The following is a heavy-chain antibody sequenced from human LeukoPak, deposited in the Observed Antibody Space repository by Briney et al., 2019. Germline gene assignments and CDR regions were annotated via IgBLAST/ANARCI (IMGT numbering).Heavy chain of an antibody. CDR3: ARERATLDYYYYMDV. V-gene: IGHV3-20*04. D-gene: IGHD5-12*01. Sequence: GGSLRLSCAASGFTFDDYGMTWVRQAPGKGLKGVSGINWNGDTIGYADSVKGRFTISRDNAKDSLYLQMNSLRAEDRALYYCARERATLDYYYYMDVWGKGTTVTVSS. CDR2: INWNGDTI. J-gene: IGHJ6*03. CDR1: GFTFDDYG.